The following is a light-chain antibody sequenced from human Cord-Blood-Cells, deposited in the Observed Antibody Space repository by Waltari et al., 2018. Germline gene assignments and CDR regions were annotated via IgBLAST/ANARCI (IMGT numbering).Light chain of an antibody. J-gene: IGLJ1*01. CDR2: QDS. CDR3: QAWHSSTYV. V-gene: IGLV3-1*01. CDR1: KLGDKY. Sequence: SYELTQPPSVSVSPGQTASITCSGDKLGDKYACWYQQKPGQSPVLVIYQDSKRPSGIPERFSGSNSGNTATLTISGPQAMDEADYYCQAWHSSTYVFGTGTTVTVL.